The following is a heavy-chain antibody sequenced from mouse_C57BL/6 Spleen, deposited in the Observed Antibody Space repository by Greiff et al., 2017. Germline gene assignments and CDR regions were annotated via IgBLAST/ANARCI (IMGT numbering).Heavy chain of an antibody. CDR1: GYTFTSYW. Sequence: VQLQQPGAELVKPGASVKLSCKASGYTFTSYWMHWVKQRPGQGLEWIGMIHPNSGSTNYNEKFKSKATLTVDKSTSTAYMQLSSLTSEDSAVYYCAREGTAQATLAYWGQGTLVTVSA. CDR3: AREGTAQATLAY. J-gene: IGHJ3*01. D-gene: IGHD3-2*02. V-gene: IGHV1-64*01. CDR2: IHPNSGST.